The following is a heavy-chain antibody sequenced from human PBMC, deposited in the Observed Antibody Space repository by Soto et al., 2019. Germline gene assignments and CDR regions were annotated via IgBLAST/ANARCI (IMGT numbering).Heavy chain of an antibody. CDR1: GFTFSSYG. Sequence: QVQLVESGGVVVQPGRSLRLSCAASGFTFSSYGMHWVRQAPGKGLEWVAVIWYDGSNKYYADSVKGRFTISRDNSKNTLYLQMNRLRAEDTAVYYCARDGGNEGWCNYVRDAFDIWGQGTMVTVSS. D-gene: IGHD4-4*01. J-gene: IGHJ3*02. CDR3: ARDGGNEGWCNYVRDAFDI. V-gene: IGHV3-33*01. CDR2: IWYDGSNK.